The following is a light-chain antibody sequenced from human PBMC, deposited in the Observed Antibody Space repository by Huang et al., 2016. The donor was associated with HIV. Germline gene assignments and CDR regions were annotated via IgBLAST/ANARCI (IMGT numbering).Light chain of an antibody. J-gene: IGKJ4*01. V-gene: IGKV3-11*01. CDR1: QSVSSY. CDR3: QQRSSWPPLT. CDR2: DAA. Sequence: EIVLTQSPATLSLSPGERATLSCRASQSVSSYLAWYQQRPGQPPRLLIYDAANRASGIPTSFSCSGSGPDFTLTIRSLEPEYFAIYYRQQRSSWPPLTFGGGTKVEIK.